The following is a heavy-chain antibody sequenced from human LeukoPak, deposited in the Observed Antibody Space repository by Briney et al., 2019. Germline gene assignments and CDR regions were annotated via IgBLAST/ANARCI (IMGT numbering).Heavy chain of an antibody. J-gene: IGHJ4*02. CDR3: ARGMNSGYSYGCLDY. V-gene: IGHV3-11*06. D-gene: IGHD5-18*01. CDR2: ISSSNTYT. CDR1: GFTFSDYY. Sequence: GGSLRLSCAASGFTFSDYYMSWIRQAPGKGLEWVSYISSSNTYTNYAASVKGRFTISRDNAKNSLYLQMNTLRAEDTAVYYCARGMNSGYSYGCLDYWGQGTLVTVSS.